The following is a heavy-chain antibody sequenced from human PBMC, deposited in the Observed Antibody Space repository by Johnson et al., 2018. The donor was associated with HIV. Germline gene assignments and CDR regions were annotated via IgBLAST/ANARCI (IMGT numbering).Heavy chain of an antibody. J-gene: IGHJ3*02. V-gene: IGHV3-66*01. CDR3: ARAYSYGAFDI. CDR2: IYSGGTT. D-gene: IGHD5-18*01. CDR1: GFTFSSYG. Sequence: VQLVESGGGLVQPGRSLRLSCAASGFTFSSYGMHWVRQAPGKGLGWVSVIYSGGTTYYADSVKGRFTISRDNSKNTLFLQMNSLRGDDTAVYYCARAYSYGAFDIWGLGTMVTVSS.